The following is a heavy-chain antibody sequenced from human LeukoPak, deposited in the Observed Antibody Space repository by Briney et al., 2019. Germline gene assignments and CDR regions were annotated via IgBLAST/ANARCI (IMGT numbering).Heavy chain of an antibody. J-gene: IGHJ4*02. D-gene: IGHD2-15*01. CDR2: ISGSGDRT. CDR3: AKDATPYY. V-gene: IGHV3-23*01. CDR1: GFTFSSYA. Sequence: GGSLRLSCAASGFTFSSYAMTWVRQAPGKGLEWLSTISGSGDRTFYADSVKGRFTISRDNSKNTVYLQMNRLRGEDTAIYYCAKDATPYYRGQGTLVTVSS.